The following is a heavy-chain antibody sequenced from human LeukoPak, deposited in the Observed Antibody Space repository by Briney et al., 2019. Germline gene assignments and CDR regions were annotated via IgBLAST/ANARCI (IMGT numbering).Heavy chain of an antibody. D-gene: IGHD3-9*01. CDR2: INHSGST. J-gene: IGHJ4*02. V-gene: IGHV4-34*01. CDR1: GGSFSGYY. Sequence: SETLSLTCAVYGGSFSGYYWSWIRQPPGKGLEWIGEINHSGSTNYNPSLKSRVTISVDTSKNQFSLKLSSVTAADTAVYYCASIRIRELRYFDWLSNAFDYWGQGTLVTVSS. CDR3: ASIRIRELRYFDWLSNAFDY.